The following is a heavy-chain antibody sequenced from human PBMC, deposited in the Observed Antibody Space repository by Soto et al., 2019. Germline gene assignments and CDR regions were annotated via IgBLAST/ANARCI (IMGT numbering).Heavy chain of an antibody. J-gene: IGHJ4*02. CDR1: GYTFTSYD. V-gene: IGHV1-8*01. CDR3: ARVCGGYYQGCFDY. D-gene: IGHD3-22*01. CDR2: MNPNSGNT. Sequence: ASVKVSCKASGYTFTSYDINWVRQATGQGLEWMGWMNPNSGNTGYAQKFQGRVTMTRNTSISTAYMELSSLRSADTAVYYCARVCGGYYQGCFDYWGQGTLVTVSS.